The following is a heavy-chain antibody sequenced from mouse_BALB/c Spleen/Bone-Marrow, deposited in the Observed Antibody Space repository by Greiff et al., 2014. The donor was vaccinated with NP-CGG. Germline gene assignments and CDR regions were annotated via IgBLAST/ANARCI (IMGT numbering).Heavy chain of an antibody. CDR2: INSNGGST. CDR1: GFTFSSYG. CDR3: ARDRRWLLRFAY. J-gene: IGHJ3*01. D-gene: IGHD2-3*01. V-gene: IGHV5-6-3*01. Sequence: EVKLMESGGGLVQPGGSLKLSCAASGFTFSSYGMSWVRQTPDKRLELVATINSNGGSTYYPDSVKGRFTISRDNAKNTLYLQMSSLKSEDTAMYYCARDRRWLLRFAYWGQGTLVTVSA.